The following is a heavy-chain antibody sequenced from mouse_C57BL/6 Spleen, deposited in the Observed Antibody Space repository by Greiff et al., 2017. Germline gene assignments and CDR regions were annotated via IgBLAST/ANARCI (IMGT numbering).Heavy chain of an antibody. CDR1: GYSFTDYN. Sequence: VQLQQSGPELVKPGASVKISCKASGYSFTDYNMNWVKQSTGKSLEWIGVINPNYGSTSYNQKFKGKATLTVDKSSSTAYMQLNSLTSEDSAVYSCARCYDSSSPYFAYWGQGTSLTVAA. D-gene: IGHD1-1*01. J-gene: IGHJ2*03. V-gene: IGHV1-39*01. CDR3: ARCYDSSSPYFAY. CDR2: INPNYGST.